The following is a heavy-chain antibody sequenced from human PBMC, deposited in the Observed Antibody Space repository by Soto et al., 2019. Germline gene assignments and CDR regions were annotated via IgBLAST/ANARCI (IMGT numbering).Heavy chain of an antibody. Sequence: GGSLRLSCAASGFTFSNAWINWVRQAPGKGLEWVGRIKSKTDGGTTDYAEPVKGRFAISRDDSNNMVYLQMNSLKIEDTAVYYCTTDSYSTIIIVRFDYWGHGTMVTVS. J-gene: IGHJ4*01. D-gene: IGHD3-22*01. CDR3: TTDSYSTIIIVRFDY. CDR2: IKSKTDGGTT. CDR1: GFTFSNAW. V-gene: IGHV3-15*07.